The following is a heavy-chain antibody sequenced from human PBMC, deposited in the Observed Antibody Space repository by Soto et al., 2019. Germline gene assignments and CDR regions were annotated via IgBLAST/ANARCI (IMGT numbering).Heavy chain of an antibody. V-gene: IGHV3-53*04. J-gene: IGHJ4*02. CDR3: DRGVFGQPDC. CDR2: IYSGGTT. D-gene: IGHD2-21*01. Sequence: EVQLVESGGGLVQPGGSLRLSCAASGIIVKSNYMNWVRQAPGKGLEWVSIIYSGGTTYYADSVKCRFTISRHDSKDTFYLQTSSVRSEDTARYYWDRGVFGQPDCWGQGTPVIVTS. CDR1: GIIVKSNY.